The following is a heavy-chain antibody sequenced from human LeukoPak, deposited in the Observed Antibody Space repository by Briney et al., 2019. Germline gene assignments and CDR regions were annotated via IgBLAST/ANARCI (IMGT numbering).Heavy chain of an antibody. D-gene: IGHD6-19*01. Sequence: GGSLRLSCAASGSTFSRYWMHWVRQAPGKGLEWVSGISWNSGSIGYADSVKGRFTISRDNAKNSLYLQMNSLRAEDTALYYCAKDIEYSSGWYEFDYWGQGTLVTVSS. CDR1: GSTFSRYW. J-gene: IGHJ4*02. V-gene: IGHV3-9*01. CDR2: ISWNSGSI. CDR3: AKDIEYSSGWYEFDY.